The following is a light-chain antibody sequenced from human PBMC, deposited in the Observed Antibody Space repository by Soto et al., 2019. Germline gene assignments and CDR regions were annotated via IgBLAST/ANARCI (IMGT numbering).Light chain of an antibody. CDR3: QQYVTSSIT. CDR2: DTS. Sequence: VVSQSPGALALAPXYRXTLXXGASQSVGSSYLAWYQQKPGLAPRLLIYDTSTRATGIPDRFIGSGSGTDFTLTISRLEPEDFAVYYCQQYVTSSITFGQGTRLET. J-gene: IGKJ5*01. CDR1: QSVGSSY. V-gene: IGKV3D-20*01.